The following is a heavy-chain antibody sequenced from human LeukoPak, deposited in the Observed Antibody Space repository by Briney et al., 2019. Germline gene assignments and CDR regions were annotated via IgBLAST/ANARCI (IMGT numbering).Heavy chain of an antibody. Sequence: ASVKVSCKVSGYTLTELSMHWVRQAPGKGLERMGGFDPEDGETIYAQRFQGRVTMTEDTSTDTAYMELSSLRSEDTAVYYCATVFDCGGDCFDYWGQGTLVTVSS. D-gene: IGHD2-21*01. CDR1: GYTLTELS. J-gene: IGHJ4*02. V-gene: IGHV1-24*01. CDR2: FDPEDGET. CDR3: ATVFDCGGDCFDY.